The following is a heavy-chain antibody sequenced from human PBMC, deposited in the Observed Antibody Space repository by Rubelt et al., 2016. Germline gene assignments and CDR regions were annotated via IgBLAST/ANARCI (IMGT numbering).Heavy chain of an antibody. CDR1: GFTFSSYA. Sequence: FEAGGGLVQPGGSLRLSCAASGFTFSSYAMSWVRQAPGKGLEWVAAITGSGGSTYYADSVKGRFTISRDNSKNTLCLQMNSLRAEDTAVYYFAKDPRRVGGGLNGFDPWGQGTLVTVSS. CDR2: ITGSGGST. J-gene: IGHJ5*02. CDR3: AKDPRRVGGGLNGFDP. D-gene: IGHD1-26*01. V-gene: IGHV3-23*01.